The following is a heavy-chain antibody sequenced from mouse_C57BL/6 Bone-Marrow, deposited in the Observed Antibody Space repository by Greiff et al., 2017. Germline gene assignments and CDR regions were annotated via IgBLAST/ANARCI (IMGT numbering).Heavy chain of an antibody. CDR2: INPYNGGT. J-gene: IGHJ4*01. CDR3: ARGGAGYYYAMYY. CDR1: GYPFTDYY. Sequence: VQLQQSGPVLVKPGASVKMSCKASGYPFTDYYMNWVKQSHGKSLEWIGVINPYNGGTSYNQKFKGKATLTVDQSSSTAYMELNSLTSEDSAVYYCARGGAGYYYAMYYWCQGTSVTVSS. V-gene: IGHV1-19*01.